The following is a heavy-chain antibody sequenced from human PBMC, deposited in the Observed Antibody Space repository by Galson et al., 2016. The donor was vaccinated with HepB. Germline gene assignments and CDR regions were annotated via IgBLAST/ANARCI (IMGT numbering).Heavy chain of an antibody. Sequence: SLRLSCAASGFSIRGYAMHWVRQAPGKGLEWVAFMSHDENNEQYPDSVKGRFAISRDNPRNMLYLQMNNLRVQDTAVYYCTRVGYGVILGDAFDIWGQGTMVTVSS. CDR2: MSHDENNE. CDR1: GFSIRGYA. CDR3: TRVGYGVILGDAFDI. V-gene: IGHV3-30*09. D-gene: IGHD3-3*01. J-gene: IGHJ3*02.